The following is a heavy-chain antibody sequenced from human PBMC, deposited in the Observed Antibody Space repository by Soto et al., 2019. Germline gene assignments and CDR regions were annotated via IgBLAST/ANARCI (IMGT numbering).Heavy chain of an antibody. Sequence: GGSLRLSCAASGFTFSSYAMNWVRQAPGKGLEWVSVISGSGGSTYYADSVKGRFTISRDNSKNTLYLQMNSLRAEDTAVYYCARRGPGTYFDYWGKGTMVNVSS. J-gene: IGHJ4*02. CDR2: ISGSGGST. CDR3: ARRGPGTYFDY. CDR1: GFTFSSYA. V-gene: IGHV3-23*01. D-gene: IGHD6-13*01.